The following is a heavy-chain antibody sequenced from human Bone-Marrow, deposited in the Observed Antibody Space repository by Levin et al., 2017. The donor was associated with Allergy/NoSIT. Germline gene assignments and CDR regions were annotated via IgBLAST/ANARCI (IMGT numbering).Heavy chain of an antibody. CDR2: IYDSGRT. V-gene: IGHV4-59*01. D-gene: IGHD2-2*01. CDR1: GGSISSYY. J-gene: IGHJ6*02. CDR3: ARGYQLFIGPNHYYYGLDV. Sequence: SETLSLTCTVSGGSISSYYWTWIRXXXGKGLEWIGYIYDSGRTNYNPSLRSRVTISVDTSKNQFSLKLSSVTAADTAVYFCARGYQLFIGPNHYYYGLDVWGQGTTVTVSS.